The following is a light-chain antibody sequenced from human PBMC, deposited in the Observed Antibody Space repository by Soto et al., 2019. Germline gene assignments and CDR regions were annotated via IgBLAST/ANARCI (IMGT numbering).Light chain of an antibody. J-gene: IGKJ4*01. CDR1: QGSRNF. Sequence: DVQMTQSPSSLSASVGDRVTITCRASQGSRNFLAWYQQKSGKIPKRLIYSASTLQSGVPSRFSGSGSGTDFTLPISSLQPEDVATYYCKKYDNAPLTFGGGTKVDIK. V-gene: IGKV1-27*01. CDR2: SAS. CDR3: KKYDNAPLT.